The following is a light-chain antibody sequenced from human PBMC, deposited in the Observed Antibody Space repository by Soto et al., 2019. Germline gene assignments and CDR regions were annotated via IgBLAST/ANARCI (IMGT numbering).Light chain of an antibody. V-gene: IGKV1-39*01. Sequence: DVQMTQSPSSLSASVGDSLTLTCRASQTVTSYLNWYQQKPGKAPKLLIYAASTLQSGVPSRFSGSGSGTEFTLTINSLQADDFATYYCQQHNSFSITFGQGTRLEIK. CDR1: QTVTSY. CDR3: QQHNSFSIT. CDR2: AAS. J-gene: IGKJ5*01.